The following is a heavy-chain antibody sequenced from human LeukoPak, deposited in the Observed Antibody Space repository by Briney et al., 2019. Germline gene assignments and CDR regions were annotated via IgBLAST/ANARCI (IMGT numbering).Heavy chain of an antibody. D-gene: IGHD1-26*01. CDR2: IYYSGST. CDR3: ARGFRGASFDY. CDR1: NYSITGGYY. V-gene: IGHV4-38-2*02. Sequence: SETLSLTCTVSNYSITGGYYWGWIRQPPGKGLEWIGSIYYSGSTNYNPSLKSRVTISRDTSKNQFSLKLSSVTAADTAVYYCARGFRGASFDYWGQGTLVAVSS. J-gene: IGHJ4*02.